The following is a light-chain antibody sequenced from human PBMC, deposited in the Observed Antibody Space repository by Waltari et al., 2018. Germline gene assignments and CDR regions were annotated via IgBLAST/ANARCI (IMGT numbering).Light chain of an antibody. V-gene: IGKV2-30*02. J-gene: IGKJ5*01. CDR2: KVS. Sequence: DVVMTQSPLSLPVTLGQPASISCRSSQSLVHSDGNTYLNWFQQRPGQSPRRLIYKVSNRGSGVPSKIKGRWASTGFKLKINKVGAGDVGVYYCMQGTHWPITFGQGTRLEIK. CDR1: QSLVHSDGNTY. CDR3: MQGTHWPIT.